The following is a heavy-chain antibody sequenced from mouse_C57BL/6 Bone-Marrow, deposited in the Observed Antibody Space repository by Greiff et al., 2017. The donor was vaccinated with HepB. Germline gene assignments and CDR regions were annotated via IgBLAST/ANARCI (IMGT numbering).Heavy chain of an antibody. D-gene: IGHD2-4*01. Sequence: VQLQQSGPELVKPGASVKIPCKASGYTFTDYNMDWVKQSHGKSLEWIGDINPNNGGTIYNQKFKGKATLTVDKSSSTAYMELRSLTSEDTAVYYCARTRLRRYWYFDVWGTGTTVTVSS. CDR1: GYTFTDYN. J-gene: IGHJ1*03. CDR3: ARTRLRRYWYFDV. V-gene: IGHV1-18*01. CDR2: INPNNGGT.